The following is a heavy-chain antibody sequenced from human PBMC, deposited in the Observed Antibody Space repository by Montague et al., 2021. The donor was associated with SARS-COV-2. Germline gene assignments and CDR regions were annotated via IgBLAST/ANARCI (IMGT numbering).Heavy chain of an antibody. CDR2: IYPGDSDI. V-gene: IGHV5-51*01. CDR3: ARPYCSSSRCYYGMDV. Sequence: QPGAEVKKPGESLKISCRGSGYSFTSYWIGWVRQMPGKGLEWMGIIYPGDSDIRYSPSFPGQLTISADKSISTAYLQWSSLKASDTGMYYCARPYCSSSRCYYGMDVWGQGTTVTVSS. J-gene: IGHJ6*02. CDR1: GYSFTSYW. D-gene: IGHD2-2*01.